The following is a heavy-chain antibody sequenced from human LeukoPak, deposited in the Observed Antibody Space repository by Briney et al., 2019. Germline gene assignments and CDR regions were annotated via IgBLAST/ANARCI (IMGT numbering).Heavy chain of an antibody. CDR1: GGSFGDYY. Sequence: SETLSLTCAVDGGSFGDYYWSWIRQPPGRGLEWIGEFNLGGGTNYNPSLRSRLTISVDAAKSQASLKLSSVTPVDTALYYCARIYNDTSGNHNQAFNMWGQGTMVTVSS. D-gene: IGHD3-22*01. CDR3: ARIYNDTSGNHNQAFNM. V-gene: IGHV4-34*01. CDR2: FNLGGGT. J-gene: IGHJ3*02.